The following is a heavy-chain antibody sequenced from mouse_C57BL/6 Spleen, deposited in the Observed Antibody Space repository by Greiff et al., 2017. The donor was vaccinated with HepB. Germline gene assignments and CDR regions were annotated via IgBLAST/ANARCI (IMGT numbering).Heavy chain of an antibody. CDR2: INPNNGGT. V-gene: IGHV1-22*01. CDR3: ARRKAYYPYYAMDY. CDR1: GYTFTDYN. Sequence: EVKLQESGPELVKPGASVKMSCKASGYTFTDYNMHWVKQSHGKSLEWIGYINPNNGGTSYNQKFKGKATLTVNKSSSTAYMELRSLTSEDSAVYYCARRKAYYPYYAMDYWGQGTSVTVSS. D-gene: IGHD6-5*01. J-gene: IGHJ4*01.